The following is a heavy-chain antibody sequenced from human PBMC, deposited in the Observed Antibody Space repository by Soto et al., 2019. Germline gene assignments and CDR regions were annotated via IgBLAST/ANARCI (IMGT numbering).Heavy chain of an antibody. V-gene: IGHV3-23*01. CDR1: GFTFSNYA. CDR3: AKFDSSSSYYGMDV. J-gene: IGHJ6*02. CDR2: ISGNGGNI. Sequence: GGSLRLSCAASGFTFSNYAMSWVRQAPGKGLKWVSAISGNGGNIYYADSAKGRFTISRDNSMNTLYLQMDSLRAEDTAIYYCAKFDSSSSYYGMDVWGQGTTVTVSS. D-gene: IGHD6-6*01.